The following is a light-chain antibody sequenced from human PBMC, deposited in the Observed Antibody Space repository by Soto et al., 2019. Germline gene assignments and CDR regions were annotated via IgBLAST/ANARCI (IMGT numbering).Light chain of an antibody. Sequence: QSVLTQPPSASGSFGQSVTISCTGTSSDVGGYNYVSWYRRHPGKAPKLMIYEVSERPSGVPDRFSGSKSGNTASLTVSGLQADDEADYYCSSYSGTNYHYVLGTGTKVTVL. J-gene: IGLJ1*01. CDR2: EVS. V-gene: IGLV2-8*01. CDR3: SSYSGTNYHYV. CDR1: SSDVGGYNY.